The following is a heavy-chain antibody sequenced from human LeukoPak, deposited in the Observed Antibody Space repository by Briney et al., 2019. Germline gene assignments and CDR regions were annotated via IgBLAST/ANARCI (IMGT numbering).Heavy chain of an antibody. J-gene: IGHJ3*02. V-gene: IGHV3-74*01. Sequence: PGGSLRLSCAASGFTFSSYWMHWVRQAPGKGLVWVSRINSDGSSTSYADSVKGRFTISRDNAKNTLYLQMNSLRAEDTAVYYCARYPDYGDPDAFDIWGQGTMVTVSS. D-gene: IGHD4-17*01. CDR2: INSDGSST. CDR1: GFTFSSYW. CDR3: ARYPDYGDPDAFDI.